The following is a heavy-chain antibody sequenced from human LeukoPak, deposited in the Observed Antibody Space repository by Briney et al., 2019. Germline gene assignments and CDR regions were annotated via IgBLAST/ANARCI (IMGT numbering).Heavy chain of an antibody. D-gene: IGHD3-22*01. CDR3: ARDWVVISYGMDV. Sequence: ASVKVSCKASGYTFTSNYMHWVRQAPGQGLEWMGRINPNSGGTNYAQKFQGRVTMTRDTSISTAYMELSRLRSDDTAVYYCARDWVVISYGMDVWGQGTTVTVSS. CDR2: INPNSGGT. CDR1: GYTFTSNY. J-gene: IGHJ6*02. V-gene: IGHV1-2*06.